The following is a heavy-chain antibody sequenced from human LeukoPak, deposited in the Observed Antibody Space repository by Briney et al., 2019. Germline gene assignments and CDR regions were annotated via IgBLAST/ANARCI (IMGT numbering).Heavy chain of an antibody. D-gene: IGHD6-19*01. CDR2: IWYDGSNK. J-gene: IGHJ4*02. CDR1: GFTFSSYA. CDR3: ARELEIAVAGTLGY. Sequence: AGSLSLSCAASGFTFSSYAMHWVRQAPGKGLEWVAVIWYDGSNKYYADSVKGRFTISRDHSKNTLYLQMKSLRAEDTAVYYCARELEIAVAGTLGYWGQGGKVTDSS. V-gene: IGHV3-33*01.